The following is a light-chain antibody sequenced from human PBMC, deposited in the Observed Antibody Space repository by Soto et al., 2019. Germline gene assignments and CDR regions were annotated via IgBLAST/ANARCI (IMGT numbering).Light chain of an antibody. CDR1: TGAVTSGHY. Sequence: QAVVTQEPSLTVSPGGTVTLTCGSSTGAVTSGHYPYWFQQKPGQAPRTLIYDTSNKHSWTPARFSGSLLGGKAALTLSGAQHEDEAEYYCFLVDSGGVVFGGGTKLTVL. J-gene: IGLJ2*01. CDR2: DTS. CDR3: FLVDSGGVV. V-gene: IGLV7-46*01.